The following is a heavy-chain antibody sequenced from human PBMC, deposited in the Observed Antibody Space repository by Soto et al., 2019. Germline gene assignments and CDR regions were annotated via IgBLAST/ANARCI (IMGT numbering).Heavy chain of an antibody. Sequence: PSETLSLTCTVSGGSISSSDYYWGWIRHPPGKGLERIGSIYYSGSTYYNPSLKSRVAMSVDTSKNQFSLKLSSVTAADTAVYHCARDDILTGYTFDYWGQGTLVTVSS. D-gene: IGHD3-9*01. CDR3: ARDDILTGYTFDY. J-gene: IGHJ4*02. V-gene: IGHV4-39*02. CDR2: IYYSGST. CDR1: GGSISSSDYY.